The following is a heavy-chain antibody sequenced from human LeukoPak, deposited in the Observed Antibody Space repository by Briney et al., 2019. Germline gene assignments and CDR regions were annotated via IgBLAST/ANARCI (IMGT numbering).Heavy chain of an antibody. CDR3: AKVDSDLYILTQYYFDY. CDR2: ISGSGGST. D-gene: IGHD3-9*01. J-gene: IGHJ4*02. Sequence: GGSLRLSCAASGFTFSSYAMSWVRQAPGKGLEWVSAISGSGGSTYYADSVKGRFTISRDNSKNTLYLQMNSLRAEDTAVYYCAKVDSDLYILTQYYFDYGGQGTLVTVSS. V-gene: IGHV3-23*01. CDR1: GFTFSSYA.